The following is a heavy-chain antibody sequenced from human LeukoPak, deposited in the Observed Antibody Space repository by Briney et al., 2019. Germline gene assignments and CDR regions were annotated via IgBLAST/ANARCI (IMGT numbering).Heavy chain of an antibody. CDR3: ARDPALSSTTDYYYYGMDV. J-gene: IGHJ6*02. Sequence: ASVKVSCKASGYTFTSYYMHWVRQAPGRGLEWMGIINPSGGSTSYAQKFQGRVTMTRDTSTSTVYMELSSLRSEDTAVYYCARDPALSSTTDYYYYGMDVWGQGTTVTVSS. CDR1: GYTFTSYY. CDR2: INPSGGST. V-gene: IGHV1-46*01. D-gene: IGHD2-2*01.